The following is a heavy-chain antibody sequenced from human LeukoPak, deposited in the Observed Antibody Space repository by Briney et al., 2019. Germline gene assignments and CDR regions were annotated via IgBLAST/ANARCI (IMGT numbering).Heavy chain of an antibody. J-gene: IGHJ3*02. V-gene: IGHV3-53*01. CDR2: IYSAGTT. CDR1: GFIVSSHY. Sequence: GGSLRLSCAASGFIVSSHYMNWVRQAPGKGLEWVSVIYSAGTTYYADSVKGRFTISRDNAQNSLYLQMNSLRAEDTAIYYCAREDASAFDIWGQGTMVTVSS. CDR3: AREDASAFDI. D-gene: IGHD2-2*01.